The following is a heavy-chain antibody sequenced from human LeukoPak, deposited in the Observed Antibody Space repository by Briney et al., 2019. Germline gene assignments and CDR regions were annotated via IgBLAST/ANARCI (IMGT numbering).Heavy chain of an antibody. J-gene: IGHJ4*02. CDR1: GGTFSSYA. D-gene: IGHD3-22*01. CDR2: IIPIFGTA. CDR3: ARHYDSSGYYDY. V-gene: IGHV1-69*01. Sequence: SVKVSCKASGGTFSSYAIGWVRQAPGQGLEWMGGIIPIFGTANYAQKFQGRVTITADESTSTAYMELSSLRSEDTAVYYCARHYDSSGYYDYWGQGTLVTVSS.